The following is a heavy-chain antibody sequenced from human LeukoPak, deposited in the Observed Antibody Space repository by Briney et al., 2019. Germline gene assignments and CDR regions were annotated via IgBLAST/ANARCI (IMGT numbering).Heavy chain of an antibody. V-gene: IGHV5-10-1*01. CDR3: ARPYDSSGYAGY. Sequence: GESLKISCKGSGYSFTSYWINWVRQMPGKGLEWMGRIDPSDSYTNYSPSFQGHVTISADKSISTAYLQWSSLKASDTAMYYCARPYDSSGYAGYWGQGTLVTVSS. D-gene: IGHD3-22*01. J-gene: IGHJ4*02. CDR2: IDPSDSYT. CDR1: GYSFTSYW.